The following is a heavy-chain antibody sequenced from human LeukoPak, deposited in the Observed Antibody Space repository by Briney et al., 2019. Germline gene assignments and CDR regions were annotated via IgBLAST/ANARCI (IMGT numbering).Heavy chain of an antibody. CDR2: IYYSGST. CDR3: ARLEQLWSYYFDY. Sequence: SETLSLTCTVSGGSISSSSYYWGWLRQPPGQGLEWIGSIYYSGSTYYNPSLKSRVTISVDTSKNQFSLKLSSVTAADTAVYYCARLEQLWSYYFDYWGQGTLVTVSS. D-gene: IGHD5-18*01. V-gene: IGHV4-39*01. J-gene: IGHJ4*02. CDR1: GGSISSSSYY.